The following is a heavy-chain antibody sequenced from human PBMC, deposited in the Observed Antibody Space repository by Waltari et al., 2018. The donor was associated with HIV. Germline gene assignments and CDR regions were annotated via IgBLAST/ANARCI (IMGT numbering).Heavy chain of an antibody. V-gene: IGHV4-59*03. J-gene: IGHJ4*02. D-gene: IGHD3-10*01. CDR3: GGGVRGVISGRGGYFDY. CDR2: IYYSGST. CDR1: GGSISSYY. Sequence: QVQLQESGPGLVKTSETLSLTCTISGGSISSYYWSWIRQSPGKGLEWIGYIYYSGSTNSSPPLKVRSTISVHTPKKQLSLKWVSVTAADTAVYFCGGGVRGVISGRGGYFDYWGQGSLVTVYS.